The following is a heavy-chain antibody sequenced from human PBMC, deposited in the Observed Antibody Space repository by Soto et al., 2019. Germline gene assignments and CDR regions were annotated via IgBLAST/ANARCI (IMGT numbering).Heavy chain of an antibody. Sequence: QDHLAQSGAEVKKPGSSVTVSCKASGGTFNSYGISWVRQAPGQGLDWMGVIIPLYGTVNYAQKFQGRVSIPAEKSTSTAYMDLSSLRSEDRAVYYCARVRVIRGVIPSHFGLWGQGTLVTVSS. V-gene: IGHV1-69*06. CDR3: ARVRVIRGVIPSHFGL. CDR1: GGTFNSYG. CDR2: IIPLYGTV. D-gene: IGHD3-10*01. J-gene: IGHJ4*02.